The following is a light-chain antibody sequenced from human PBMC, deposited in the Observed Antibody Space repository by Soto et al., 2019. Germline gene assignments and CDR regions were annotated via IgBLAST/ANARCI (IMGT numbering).Light chain of an antibody. CDR2: RNN. V-gene: IGLV1-47*01. J-gene: IGLJ1*01. Sequence: QSVLTQPPSASGTPGQRGTISCSGSSSNIGSNYVYWYQQLPGTAPKLLIYRNNQRPSGVPDRFSGSKSGTSASLAISGLRSEDEADYYCAAWDDSLKVFGTGTQLTVL. CDR3: AAWDDSLKV. CDR1: SSNIGSNY.